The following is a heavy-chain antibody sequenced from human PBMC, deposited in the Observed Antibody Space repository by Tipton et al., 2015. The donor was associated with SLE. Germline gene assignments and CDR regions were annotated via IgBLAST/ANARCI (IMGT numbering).Heavy chain of an antibody. CDR2: IYYAGKT. V-gene: IGHV4-39*01. CDR3: ARRVRDYPTATWFDP. CDR1: GGSISTTSYY. Sequence: TLSLTCTVSGGSISTTSYYWGWMRQSPRKGLEWIGDIYYAGKTYYNPSLKSRATISVDTSKNQSSLKLSSVIAADTAVYYCARRVRDYPTATWFDPWGQGTLVTVSS. J-gene: IGHJ5*02. D-gene: IGHD2-21*01.